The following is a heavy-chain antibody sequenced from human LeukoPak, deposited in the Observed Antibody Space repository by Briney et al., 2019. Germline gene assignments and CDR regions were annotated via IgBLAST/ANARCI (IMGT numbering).Heavy chain of an antibody. J-gene: IGHJ6*03. CDR2: INWNGGST. CDR3: ASGSYSYYYMDV. Sequence: LPGGSLRLSCAASGFTFDDYGMSWVRQAPGKGLEWVSGINWNGGSTGYADSVKGRFTISRDNAKNSLYLQMNSLRAEDTALYYCASGSYSYYYMDVWGTGTTVTVSS. V-gene: IGHV3-20*04. D-gene: IGHD2-15*01. CDR1: GFTFDDYG.